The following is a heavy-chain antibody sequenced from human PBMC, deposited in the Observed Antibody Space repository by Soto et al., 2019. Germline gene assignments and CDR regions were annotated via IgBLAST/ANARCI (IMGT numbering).Heavy chain of an antibody. CDR1: GFTFSNSV. D-gene: IGHD6-19*01. CDR2: ISGSGATT. CDR3: AKVIRSVWYYFDN. V-gene: IGHV3-23*01. Sequence: GGSLRLSCAASGFTFSNSVMSWVRQTPGKGLEWVSAISGSGATTAYADSVRGRFTISRDNSKNTLYLQMNSLRVEDTALYYCAKVIRSVWYYFDNWGQGTLVTVSS. J-gene: IGHJ4*02.